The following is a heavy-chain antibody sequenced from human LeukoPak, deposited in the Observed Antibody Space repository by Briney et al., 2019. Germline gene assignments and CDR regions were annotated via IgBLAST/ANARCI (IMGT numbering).Heavy chain of an antibody. CDR1: GFSFTTYW. CDR3: ARDPYSGNLGPTYYYYMDV. CDR2: INQDGTEK. Sequence: QPGGSLRLSCAASGFSFTTYWMSWVRQAPGKGLEWVANINQDGTEKYYVDSVKGRFTISRDNAKNSLYLQMNSLRDDDTAVYYCARDPYSGNLGPTYYYYMDVWGKGTTVTVSS. D-gene: IGHD1-26*01. V-gene: IGHV3-7*01. J-gene: IGHJ6*03.